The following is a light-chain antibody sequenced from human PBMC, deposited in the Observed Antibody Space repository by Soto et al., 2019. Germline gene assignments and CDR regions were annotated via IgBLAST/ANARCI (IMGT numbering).Light chain of an antibody. Sequence: QSVLTQSPSVSGAPGQTVTISCTGATFDVHWYQQFPGAAPIVLIYGNTNRPSGVPDRFSGSKSGTSASLAIAGLQAEDEGDYYCQSYDSSQSGWVFGGGTKLTVL. CDR3: QSYDSSQSGWV. J-gene: IGLJ3*02. V-gene: IGLV1-40*01. CDR1: TFD. CDR2: GNT.